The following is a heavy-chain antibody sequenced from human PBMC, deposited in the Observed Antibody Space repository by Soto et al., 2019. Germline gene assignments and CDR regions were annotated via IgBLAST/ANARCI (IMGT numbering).Heavy chain of an antibody. D-gene: IGHD6-13*01. CDR3: TNILPGPSGYGV. CDR2: IYWNDDR. V-gene: IGHV2-5*01. CDR1: GISLSSGVVG. J-gene: IGHJ6*02. Sequence: QITLKESGPTLVKPTQTLTLTCTYSGISLSSGVVGVGWIRQAPGEALEWLVLIYWNDDRYFNPSLRHRLTITSNTSKNQVPITMSNTDPVDTDTYYCTNILPGPSGYGVWGQGTTVTVSS.